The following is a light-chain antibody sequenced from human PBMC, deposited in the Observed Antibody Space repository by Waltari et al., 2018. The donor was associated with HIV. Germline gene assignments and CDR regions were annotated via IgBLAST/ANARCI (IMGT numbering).Light chain of an antibody. CDR2: DAS. J-gene: IGKJ4*01. CDR3: QQYDTPPLT. CDR1: QDISNS. Sequence: DIRISRSPSALSASLGDRVTITCQANQDISNSLNWYQQKPGKAPKLLIYDASNLETGVPSRFSGGGSGTDFTLTISSLQPEDIATYYCQQYDTPPLTFGGGTKVEIK. V-gene: IGKV1-33*01.